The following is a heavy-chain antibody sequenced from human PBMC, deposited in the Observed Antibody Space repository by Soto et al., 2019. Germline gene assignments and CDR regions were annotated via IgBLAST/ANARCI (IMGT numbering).Heavy chain of an antibody. Sequence: QVQVVQSGVEVRRPGSSVKVYCKASGDTFKNCVISWVRQAPGQGLEWMGGIIPLVGTTDFAQRFQGRLTITTDESTTTAYMELSRLRSEDTATYYCAAELGFGKLSVVWGQGTTVIVSS. V-gene: IGHV1-69*01. J-gene: IGHJ6*02. CDR3: AAELGFGKLSVV. CDR2: IIPLVGTT. CDR1: GDTFKNCV. D-gene: IGHD3-10*01.